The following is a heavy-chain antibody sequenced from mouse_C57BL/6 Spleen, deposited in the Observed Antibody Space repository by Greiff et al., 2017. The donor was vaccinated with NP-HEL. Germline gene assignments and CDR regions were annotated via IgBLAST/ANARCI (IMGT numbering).Heavy chain of an antibody. CDR2: IYPGSGST. CDR3: ARRGVTTVVAPTY. J-gene: IGHJ2*01. Sequence: QVQLQQSGAELVKPGASVKMSCKASGYTFTSYWITWVKQRPGQGLEWIGDIYPGSGSTNYNEKFKSKATLTVDTSSSTAYMQLSSLTSEDSAVYYCARRGVTTVVAPTYWGQGTTLTVSS. D-gene: IGHD1-1*01. V-gene: IGHV1-55*01. CDR1: GYTFTSYW.